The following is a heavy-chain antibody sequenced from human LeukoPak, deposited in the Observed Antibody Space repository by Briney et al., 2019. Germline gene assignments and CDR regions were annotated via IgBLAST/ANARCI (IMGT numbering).Heavy chain of an antibody. CDR1: GFTFSSFD. D-gene: IGHD1-1*01. CDR3: ARGPPRGKYYYMDV. J-gene: IGHJ6*03. Sequence: PGGSLRLSCAASGFTFSSFDMHWVRQPTGQGLEWVSTIGTASDTHYPGSVEGRFTLSRDNAKNSLYLRMNSLTAGDTAVYYCARGPPRGKYYYMDVWGKGTTVTVSS. CDR2: IGTASDT. V-gene: IGHV3-13*01.